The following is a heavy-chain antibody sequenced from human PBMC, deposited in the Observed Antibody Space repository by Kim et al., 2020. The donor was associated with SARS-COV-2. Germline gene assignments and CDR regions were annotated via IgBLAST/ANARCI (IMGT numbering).Heavy chain of an antibody. D-gene: IGHD6-19*01. Sequence: YNPSLKSRVTISVDTSKNQFSLKLSSVTAADTAVYYCARRVAVGVNWFDPWGQGTLVTVSS. CDR3: ARRVAVGVNWFDP. V-gene: IGHV4-39*01. J-gene: IGHJ5*02.